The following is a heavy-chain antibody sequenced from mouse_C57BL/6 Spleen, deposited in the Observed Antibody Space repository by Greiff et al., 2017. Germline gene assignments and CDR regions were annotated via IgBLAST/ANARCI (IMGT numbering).Heavy chain of an antibody. CDR2: IYPGDGDT. CDR3: ARSGGNGKLDY. D-gene: IGHD2-1*01. J-gene: IGHJ2*01. CDR1: GYAFSSSW. V-gene: IGHV1-82*01. Sequence: QVQLQQSGPELVKPGASVKISCKASGYAFSSSWMNWVKQRPGKGLEWIGRIYPGDGDTNYNGKFKGKATLTADKSSSPAYMQLSSLTSEDSAVYFCARSGGNGKLDYWGQGTTLTVSS.